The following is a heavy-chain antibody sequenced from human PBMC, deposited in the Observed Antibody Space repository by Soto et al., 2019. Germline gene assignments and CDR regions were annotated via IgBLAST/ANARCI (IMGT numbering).Heavy chain of an antibody. CDR3: ASDPNLYYDFWSGYHHGAFDI. J-gene: IGHJ3*02. D-gene: IGHD3-3*01. CDR1: GYTFTSYV. Sequence: GASVKVSCKASGYTFTSYVISWVRQAPGQGLEWMGWISAYNGNTNYAQKLQGRVTMTTDTSTSTAYMELRSLRSDDTAVYYCASDPNLYYDFWSGYHHGAFDIWGQGTMVTVSS. V-gene: IGHV1-18*01. CDR2: ISAYNGNT.